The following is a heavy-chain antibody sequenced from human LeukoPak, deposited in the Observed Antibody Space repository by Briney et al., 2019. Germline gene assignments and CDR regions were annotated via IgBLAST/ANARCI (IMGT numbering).Heavy chain of an antibody. CDR3: AREGTYGDYGIYYYYMDV. CDR1: GFTFSSYS. V-gene: IGHV3-21*01. Sequence: PGGSLRLSCAASGFTFSSYSMNWVRQAPGKGLEWVSSISSSSYIYYADSVKGRFTISRDNAKNSLYLQMNSLRAEDTAVYYCAREGTYGDYGIYYYYMDVWGKGTTVTVSS. J-gene: IGHJ6*03. D-gene: IGHD4-17*01. CDR2: ISSSSYI.